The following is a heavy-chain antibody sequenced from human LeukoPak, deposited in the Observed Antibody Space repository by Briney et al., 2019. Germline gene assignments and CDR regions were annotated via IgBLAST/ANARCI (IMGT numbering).Heavy chain of an antibody. CDR2: IGPAGTNT. CDR1: GYTFTRYY. Sequence: ASVKVSCKASGYTFTRYYMNWVRQAPGQGLEWMGLIGPAGTNTNYAQKFRGRVTVTRDTSTTTVYMELSSLSYEDTAVYYCAREESGGFFDYWGQGTLVTVSS. D-gene: IGHD2-8*02. CDR3: AREESGGFFDY. J-gene: IGHJ4*02. V-gene: IGHV1-46*01.